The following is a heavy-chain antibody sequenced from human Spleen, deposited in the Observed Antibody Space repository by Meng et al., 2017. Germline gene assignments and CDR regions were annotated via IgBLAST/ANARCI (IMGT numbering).Heavy chain of an antibody. D-gene: IGHD6-13*01. CDR1: GSPFTAYY. CDR3: ARDEDISAAGKLFGDY. J-gene: IGHJ4*02. V-gene: IGHV1-2*06. Sequence: GQLVQVGAEVKKPGASVKASGKPSGSPFTAYYLHWVRRAPGQGLEWMGRINPKSGDTHYAQKFQGRVTMTGDTSISTAYMDLSGLRSDDTAVYYCARDEDISAAGKLFGDYWGQGTLVTVSS. CDR2: INPKSGDT.